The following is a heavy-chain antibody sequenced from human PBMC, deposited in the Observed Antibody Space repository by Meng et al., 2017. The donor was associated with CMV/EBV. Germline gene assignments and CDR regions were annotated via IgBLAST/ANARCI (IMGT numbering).Heavy chain of an antibody. CDR3: ARAGDYGGRGYFDY. CDR2: IIPIFGTA. Sequence: VQLVQAGAGGKKPGALVKVSCKASGGTFSSYAISWVRQAPGQGLEWMGGIIPIFGTANYAQKFQGRVTITADESTSTAYMELSSLRSEDTAVYYCARAGDYGGRGYFDYWGQGTLVTVSS. V-gene: IGHV1-69*12. J-gene: IGHJ4*02. D-gene: IGHD4-23*01. CDR1: GGTFSSYA.